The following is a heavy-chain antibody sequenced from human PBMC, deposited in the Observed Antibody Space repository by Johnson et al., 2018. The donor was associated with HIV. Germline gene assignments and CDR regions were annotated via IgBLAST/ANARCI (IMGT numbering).Heavy chain of an antibody. CDR2: VNWNGDST. CDR1: GFTLDDYG. V-gene: IGHV3-20*04. J-gene: IGHJ3*01. Sequence: VQLVESGGGVVRPGGSLRLSCEASGFTLDDYGMTWVRQAPGKGLEWVSGVNWNGDSTGYADSVKGRFSISRDNAKNSLYLQMNSLRAEDTALYYCARHYDILTDPDAFDVWGQGTMFTVSS. D-gene: IGHD3-9*01. CDR3: ARHYDILTDPDAFDV.